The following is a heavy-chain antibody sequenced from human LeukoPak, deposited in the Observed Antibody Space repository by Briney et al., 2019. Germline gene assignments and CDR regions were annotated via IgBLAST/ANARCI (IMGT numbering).Heavy chain of an antibody. D-gene: IGHD2-2*02. CDR2: INPNSGGT. J-gene: IGHJ4*02. CDR3: ARRSGRRYCSSSSCYIFDY. CDR1: GYTFTGYY. Sequence: ASVKVSCKASGYTFTGYYMHWVRQAPGQGLEWLGWINPNSGGTNYAQKFQGRVTMTRDTSISTAYMELSRLRSDGTAVYYCARRSGRRYCSSSSCYIFDYWGQGTLVTVSS. V-gene: IGHV1-2*02.